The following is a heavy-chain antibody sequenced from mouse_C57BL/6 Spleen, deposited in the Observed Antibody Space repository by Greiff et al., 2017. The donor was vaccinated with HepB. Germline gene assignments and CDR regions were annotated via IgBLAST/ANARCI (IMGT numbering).Heavy chain of an antibody. CDR3: ARSGYYGSSLDY. CDR1: GYSFTDYN. CDR2: INPNYGTT. V-gene: IGHV1-39*01. J-gene: IGHJ2*01. Sequence: VQLQQSGPELVKPGASVKISCKASGYSFTDYNMNWVKQSNGKSLEWIGVINPNYGTTSYNQKFKGKATLTVDQSSSTAYMKLKSMTSEDYAVYYCARSGYYGSSLDYWGQGTTLTVSS. D-gene: IGHD1-1*01.